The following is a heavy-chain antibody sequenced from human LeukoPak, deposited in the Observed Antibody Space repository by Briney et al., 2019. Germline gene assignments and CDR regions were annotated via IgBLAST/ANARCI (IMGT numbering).Heavy chain of an antibody. Sequence: GGSLRLSCAASGFTFSNYGMSWVRQAPGKGLEWVSSISGSGDSTYYADSGKGRFTISRDNSKNTLYLQMNSLRAEDTAVYYCAKTAGIAAAADFDYWGQGTLVTVSS. CDR1: GFTFSNYG. CDR3: AKTAGIAAAADFDY. V-gene: IGHV3-23*01. D-gene: IGHD6-13*01. CDR2: ISGSGDST. J-gene: IGHJ4*02.